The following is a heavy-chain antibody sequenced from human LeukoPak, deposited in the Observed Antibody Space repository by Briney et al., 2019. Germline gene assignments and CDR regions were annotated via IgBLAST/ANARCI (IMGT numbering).Heavy chain of an antibody. D-gene: IGHD3-16*01. Sequence: PGGSLRLSCAASGFTFSSYAMSWVRQAPGKGLEWVSTIGATDNSKYYRDSVKGRFTISRDNFKNTLYLQMNSLRGEDTAVYYCAKETIGDFDYWGQGSLVTVSS. CDR1: GFTFSSYA. J-gene: IGHJ4*02. CDR3: AKETIGDFDY. CDR2: IGATDNSK. V-gene: IGHV3-23*02.